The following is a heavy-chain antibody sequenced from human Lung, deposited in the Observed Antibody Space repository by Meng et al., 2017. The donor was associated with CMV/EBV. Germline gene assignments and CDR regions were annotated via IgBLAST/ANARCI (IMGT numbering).Heavy chain of an antibody. V-gene: IGHV3-21*06. D-gene: IGHD4-11*01. Sequence: GGSLRLXCTASGFIFSDYSMSWVRQAPGKGLEWVSSISSAGTYIYYGNSLKGRFTISRDNAKNSLYLQMNSLRVDDTAMYYCARARGLPAGSYYFDYWGQGALVTVSS. J-gene: IGHJ4*02. CDR3: ARARGLPAGSYYFDY. CDR2: ISSAGTYI. CDR1: GFIFSDYS.